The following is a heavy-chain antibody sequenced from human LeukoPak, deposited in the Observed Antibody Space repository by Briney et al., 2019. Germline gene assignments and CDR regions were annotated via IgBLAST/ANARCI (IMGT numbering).Heavy chain of an antibody. CDR2: ISSNGGST. V-gene: IGHV3-64*01. CDR1: GFAFSSYE. D-gene: IGHD1-7*01. Sequence: QLGGSLRLSCAASGFAFSSYEMNWVRQAPGKGLEYVSAISSNGGSTYYANSVKGRFTISRDNSKNTLYLQMGSLRAEDMAVYYCARDHGNNWNYGYYYYMDVWGKGTTVTVSS. J-gene: IGHJ6*03. CDR3: ARDHGNNWNYGYYYYMDV.